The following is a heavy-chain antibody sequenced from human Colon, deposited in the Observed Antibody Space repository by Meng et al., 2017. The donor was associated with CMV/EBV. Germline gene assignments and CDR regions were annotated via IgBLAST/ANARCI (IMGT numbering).Heavy chain of an antibody. D-gene: IGHD3-3*02. CDR1: GFTFDDYA. V-gene: IGHV3-9*01. Sequence: GGSLRLSCAASGFTFDDYAMHWVRQAPGKGLEWVSGISWNSGSIGYADSVKGRFTISRDNSKNTLYLQMNSLRAEDTAVYYCAKAHFRKAYYYGMDVWGQGTTVTVSS. J-gene: IGHJ6*02. CDR3: AKAHFRKAYYYGMDV. CDR2: ISWNSGSI.